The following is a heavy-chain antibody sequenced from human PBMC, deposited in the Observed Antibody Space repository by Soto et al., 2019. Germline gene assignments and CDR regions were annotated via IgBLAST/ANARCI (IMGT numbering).Heavy chain of an antibody. J-gene: IGHJ6*02. CDR2: IYSGGST. V-gene: IGHV3-53*01. Sequence: PGGSLRLSCAACGFTVSSNYMSWVRQAPGKGLEWVSVIYSGGSTYYADSVKGRFTISRDNSKNTLYLQMNSLRAEDTAVYYCARKSSYRPYYYYGMDVWGQGTTVTVSS. D-gene: IGHD5-18*01. CDR1: GFTVSSNY. CDR3: ARKSSYRPYYYYGMDV.